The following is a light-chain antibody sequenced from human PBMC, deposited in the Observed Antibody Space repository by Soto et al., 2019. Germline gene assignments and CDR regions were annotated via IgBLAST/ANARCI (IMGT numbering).Light chain of an antibody. V-gene: IGLV2-8*01. J-gene: IGLJ3*02. Sequence: QSALAQPPSASGSPGQSVTISCTGSGSDIGAYNFVSWYQQHPGKAPKLMIFGVTERPSGVPDRFSGSKSGNTASLTVSGLQADDEAVYYCAAWDDSLNGWVFGGGTKLTVL. CDR1: GSDIGAYNF. CDR2: GVT. CDR3: AAWDDSLNGWV.